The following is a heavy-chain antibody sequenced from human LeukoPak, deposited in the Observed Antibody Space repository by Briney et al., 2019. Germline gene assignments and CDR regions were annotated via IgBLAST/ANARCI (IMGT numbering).Heavy chain of an antibody. V-gene: IGHV3-11*05. CDR3: ARESHSVVRGVNWFDP. J-gene: IGHJ5*02. CDR2: ISSSSSYT. Sequence: GGSLRLSCAASGFTFSDYYMSWIRQAPGKGLEWVSYISSSSSYTNYADPVKGRFTISRDNAKNSLYLQMNSLRAEDTAVYYCARESHSVVRGVNWFDPWGQGTLVTVSS. D-gene: IGHD3-10*01. CDR1: GFTFSDYY.